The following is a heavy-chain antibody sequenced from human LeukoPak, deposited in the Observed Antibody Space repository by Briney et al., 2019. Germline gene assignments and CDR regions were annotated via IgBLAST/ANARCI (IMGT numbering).Heavy chain of an antibody. CDR1: GFTFSPFW. J-gene: IGHJ6*03. CDR2: IKHDGSEK. Sequence: GGSLRLSCAASGFTFSPFWMTWVRQAPGKGLEWVANIKHDGSEKYYVDSVKGRFTISRDNAKNSLYLQMNSLRAEDTAVYYCVRVAAAYIYYYQYMDVWGKGTTVTVSS. CDR3: VRVAAAYIYYYQYMDV. V-gene: IGHV3-7*01. D-gene: IGHD6-13*01.